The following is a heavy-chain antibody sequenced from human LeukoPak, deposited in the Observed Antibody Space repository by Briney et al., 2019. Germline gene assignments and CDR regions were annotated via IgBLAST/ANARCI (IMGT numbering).Heavy chain of an antibody. CDR2: IYTSGST. CDR3: ARGPDYSDGSGYFKY. J-gene: IGHJ4*02. CDR1: GGSISGYY. D-gene: IGHD3-22*01. Sequence: SETLSLTCTVSGGSISGYYWSWIRQPAGKGLEWMGRIYTSGSTNYNPSLRSRVSISVDKSKNQFSLILSSLTAADTAVYYCARGPDYSDGSGYFKYWGQGTLVTVSS. V-gene: IGHV4-4*07.